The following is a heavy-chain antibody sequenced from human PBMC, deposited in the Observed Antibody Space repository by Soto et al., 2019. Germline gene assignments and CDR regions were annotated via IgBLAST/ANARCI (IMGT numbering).Heavy chain of an antibody. Sequence: QVQLVQSGAEVKKPGSSVKVSCKASGGTFSSYTISWVRQAPGQGLEWMGRIIPILGIANYAQKFQGRVTITADKSTSTAYMELSSLRSEDTAVYYCARDLSSIPAPPYYYYTDVWGKGTTVTVSS. J-gene: IGHJ6*03. CDR1: GGTFSSYT. CDR3: ARDLSSIPAPPYYYYTDV. V-gene: IGHV1-69*08. D-gene: IGHD2-2*01. CDR2: IIPILGIA.